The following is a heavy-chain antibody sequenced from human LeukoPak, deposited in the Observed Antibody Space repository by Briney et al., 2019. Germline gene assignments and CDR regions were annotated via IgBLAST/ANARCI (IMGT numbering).Heavy chain of an antibody. Sequence: PSETLSLTCGVSSESLSGYYWSWIRQPPGKGLEWIGEVNHSGSTNYNPSLKSRVTISVDTSKNQFSLKLSSVTAADTAVYYCARRSTYYGSGSYFYWGQGTLVTVSS. D-gene: IGHD3-10*01. J-gene: IGHJ4*02. CDR3: ARRSTYYGSGSYFY. V-gene: IGHV4-34*01. CDR2: VNHSGST. CDR1: SESLSGYY.